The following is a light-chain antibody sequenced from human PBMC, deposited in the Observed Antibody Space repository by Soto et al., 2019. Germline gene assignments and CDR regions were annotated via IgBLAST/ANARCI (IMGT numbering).Light chain of an antibody. J-gene: IGKJ2*01. CDR3: QQYNSYSYT. CDR2: KAT. V-gene: IGKV1-5*03. Sequence: DIQMTQSPSTLSASVGDRVTITCRASQSISSWLAWYQQKPGKALKLLIYKATSLESGVPSRFSGSGSGKELTLSISSLQPDDFATYDCQQYNSYSYTFGQGTKLEIK. CDR1: QSISSW.